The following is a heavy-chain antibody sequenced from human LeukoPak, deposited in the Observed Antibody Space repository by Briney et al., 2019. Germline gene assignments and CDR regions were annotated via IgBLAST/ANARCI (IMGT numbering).Heavy chain of an antibody. V-gene: IGHV4-39*02. CDR2: SFYGGAT. D-gene: IGHD4/OR15-4a*01. CDR3: ARRAGAYSHPYNY. CDR1: GDSISSPIFY. Sequence: SETLSLTCTVSGDSISSPIFYWGWIRQPPGKGLEWIGSSFYGGATYYNPSFKSRVTISVDTSKNHFSLGLSSVTAADTAVYYCARRAGAYSHPYNYWGQGTLVTVSS. J-gene: IGHJ4*02.